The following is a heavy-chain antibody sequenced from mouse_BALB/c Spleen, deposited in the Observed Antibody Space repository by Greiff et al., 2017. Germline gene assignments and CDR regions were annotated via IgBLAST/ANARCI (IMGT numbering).Heavy chain of an antibody. V-gene: IGHV5-17*02. Sequence: DVKLVESGGGLVQPGGSRKLSCAASGFTFSSFGMHWVRQAPEKGLEWVAYISSGSSTIYYADTVKGRFTISRDNPKNTLFLQMTSLRSEDTAMYYCARYDCAMDYWGQGTSVTVSS. J-gene: IGHJ4*01. CDR3: ARYDCAMDY. D-gene: IGHD2-14*01. CDR1: GFTFSSFG. CDR2: ISSGSSTI.